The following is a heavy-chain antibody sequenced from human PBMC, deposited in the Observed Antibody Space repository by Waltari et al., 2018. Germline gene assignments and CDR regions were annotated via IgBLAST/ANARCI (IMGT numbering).Heavy chain of an antibody. J-gene: IGHJ4*02. D-gene: IGHD5-18*01. Sequence: EVQLKQSGGGLVQPGGSLRLSCAASGFTFDSHWMHWVRQAPGKGLVWVSRITIDGSITAYADSVKGRFTISRDNAKNTLYLQMNSLRAEDTAVYYCAKECVDTAICDYWGQGTQVTVSS. CDR2: ITIDGSIT. V-gene: IGHV3-74*01. CDR1: GFTFDSHW. CDR3: AKECVDTAICDY.